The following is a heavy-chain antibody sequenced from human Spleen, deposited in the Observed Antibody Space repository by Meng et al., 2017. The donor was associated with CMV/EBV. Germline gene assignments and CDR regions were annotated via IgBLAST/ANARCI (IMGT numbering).Heavy chain of an antibody. CDR1: GYTFTSYG. J-gene: IGHJ4*02. Sequence: ASVKVSCKASGYTFTSYGISWVRQAPGQGLEWMGWISAYNGNTNYAQKLQGRVTMTTDTSTSTAYMELRSLRSDDKAVYYCARDSSYYDFWSGYTTYFGYWGQGTLVTVSS. CDR2: ISAYNGNT. V-gene: IGHV1-18*01. CDR3: ARDSSYYDFWSGYTTYFGY. D-gene: IGHD3-3*01.